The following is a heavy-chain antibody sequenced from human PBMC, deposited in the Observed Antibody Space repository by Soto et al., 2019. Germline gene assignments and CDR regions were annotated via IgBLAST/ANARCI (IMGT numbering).Heavy chain of an antibody. CDR3: ARGGWGYFDIGGYLWFDY. J-gene: IGHJ4*02. V-gene: IGHV3-7*03. D-gene: IGHD3-22*01. CDR2: IKHDGSEK. CDR1: GFTFSNSW. Sequence: QLVESGGGLVQPGGSLRLSCATSGFTFSNSWMTWVRQAPGKGLEWVANIKHDGSEKYYLDSVKGRYTISRDNAKDSLYLQMNSLRAEDTAVYYCARGGWGYFDIGGYLWFDYWGQGTLVTVSS.